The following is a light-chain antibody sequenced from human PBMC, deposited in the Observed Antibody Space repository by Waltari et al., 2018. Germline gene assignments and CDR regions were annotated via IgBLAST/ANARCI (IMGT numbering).Light chain of an antibody. Sequence: TQLTQSPSSLSASVGDRVTITCRASRVILGYLAWYRQRPGKAPKFLIYATSNLRSGVPSRFSGSGSGTDFTLTISDLQPEDFATYYCQQLKSYPITFGQGTRLEIK. V-gene: IGKV1-9*01. CDR2: ATS. CDR3: QQLKSYPIT. J-gene: IGKJ5*01. CDR1: RVILGY.